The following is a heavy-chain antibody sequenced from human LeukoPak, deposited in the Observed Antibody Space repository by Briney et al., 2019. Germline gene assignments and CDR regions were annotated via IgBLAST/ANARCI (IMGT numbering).Heavy chain of an antibody. Sequence: GGSLRLSCAASGFTFSSYSMDWVRQAPGKGLEWVSSISSSSSYIYYADSVKGRFTISRDNSKNTLYLQMNSLRAEDTAVYYCARDYGSGSYYNFDYWGQGTLVTVSS. J-gene: IGHJ4*02. D-gene: IGHD3-10*01. CDR1: GFTFSSYS. CDR3: ARDYGSGSYYNFDY. CDR2: ISSSSSYI. V-gene: IGHV3-21*01.